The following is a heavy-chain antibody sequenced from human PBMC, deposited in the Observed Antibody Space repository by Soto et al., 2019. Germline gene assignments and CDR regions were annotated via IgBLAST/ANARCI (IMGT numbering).Heavy chain of an antibody. Sequence: QVQLVQSGAEVKKPGASVKVSCKASGYTFTSYGISWVRQAPGQGLEWMGWISAYNGNTNYAQKLQGRVTMTTDTSXXTXXMELRSLRSDDTAVYYCARDRAKVTPAAIYGMDVWGQGTTVTVSS. V-gene: IGHV1-18*01. CDR2: ISAYNGNT. J-gene: IGHJ6*02. CDR1: GYTFTSYG. D-gene: IGHD2-2*01. CDR3: ARDRAKVTPAAIYGMDV.